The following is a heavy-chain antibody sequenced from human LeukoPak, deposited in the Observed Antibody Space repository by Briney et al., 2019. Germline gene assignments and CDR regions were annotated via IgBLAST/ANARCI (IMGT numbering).Heavy chain of an antibody. CDR1: GYSISAGFH. V-gene: IGHV4-38-2*02. CDR2: MHPTGIT. Sequence: SETLSLTCTVSGYSISAGFHWGWIRQSPGKGLEWLVSMHPTGITYYNPSLKSRVTISLDTSKNQFSLNLISVTAADTAVYYCARRGYQPPHYYVDVWGKGTAVTVSS. J-gene: IGHJ6*03. CDR3: ARRGYQPPHYYVDV. D-gene: IGHD2-2*01.